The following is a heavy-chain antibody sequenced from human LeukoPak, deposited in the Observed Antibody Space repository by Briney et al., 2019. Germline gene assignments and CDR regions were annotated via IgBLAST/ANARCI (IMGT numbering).Heavy chain of an antibody. CDR2: IIPVLNIT. J-gene: IGHJ6*02. CDR1: GGTFSSSA. Sequence: SVKVSCKTSGGTFSSSAITWVRQAPGQGLEWMGRIIPVLNITTYAQKFQGRVTITADTSARTVYMELSSLRSEETAVYYCAKDQGLTAPPPYGLDVWGQGTTVIVTS. CDR3: AKDQGLTAPPPYGLDV. D-gene: IGHD5-18*01. V-gene: IGHV1-69*04.